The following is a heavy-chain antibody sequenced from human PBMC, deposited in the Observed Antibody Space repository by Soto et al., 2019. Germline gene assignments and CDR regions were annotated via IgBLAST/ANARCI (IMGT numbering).Heavy chain of an antibody. D-gene: IGHD2-8*01. V-gene: IGHV1-18*01. CDR3: AKNGQPPYYYYGMDV. CDR1: GYTFSRYG. J-gene: IGHJ6*02. CDR2: VSGYNGAT. Sequence: ASVKVSCKASGYTFSRYGISWVRQAPGQGLEWMGWVSGYNGATKYAQKVQGRVTMTIDTSTYTAYMELRSLTSDDTAKYYCAKNGQPPYYYYGMDVWGQGTTVTVSS.